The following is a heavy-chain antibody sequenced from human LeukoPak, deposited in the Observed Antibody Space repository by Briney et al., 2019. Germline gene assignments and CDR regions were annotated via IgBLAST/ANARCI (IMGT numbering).Heavy chain of an antibody. D-gene: IGHD4-17*01. Sequence: PGGSLRLSCTVSGFTVSSNYMSWVRQAPGKGLEWVSVIYSGGSTYYADSVKGRFTISRDNSKNTLYLQMNSLRAEDTAVYYCARDWNGDYVASRRFDYWGQGTLVTVSS. CDR1: GFTVSSNY. J-gene: IGHJ4*02. V-gene: IGHV3-66*01. CDR3: ARDWNGDYVASRRFDY. CDR2: IYSGGST.